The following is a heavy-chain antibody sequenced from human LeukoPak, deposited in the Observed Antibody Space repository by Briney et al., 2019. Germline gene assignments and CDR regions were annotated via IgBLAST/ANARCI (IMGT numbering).Heavy chain of an antibody. J-gene: IGHJ3*02. V-gene: IGHV1-18*01. Sequence: GASVKVSCKASGYTFTSYGISWVRQAPGQGREWMGWISAYNGNTNYAQKLQGRVTMTTDTSTSTAYIELRSLRSDDTAVYYCARGRTYYDSSGYPTPHDAFDIWGQGTMVTVSS. CDR2: ISAYNGNT. D-gene: IGHD3-22*01. CDR1: GYTFTSYG. CDR3: ARGRTYYDSSGYPTPHDAFDI.